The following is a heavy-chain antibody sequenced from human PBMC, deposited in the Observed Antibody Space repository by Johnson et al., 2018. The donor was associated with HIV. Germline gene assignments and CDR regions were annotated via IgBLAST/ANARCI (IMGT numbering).Heavy chain of an antibody. CDR3: ARAGIAARPPTRPPDAFDI. V-gene: IGHV3-9*01. CDR2: ISWNSGSI. Sequence: QLVESGGGLVQPGRSLRLSCAASGFTFDDYAMHWVRQAPGKGLEWVSGISWNSGSIGYADSVKGRFTISRDNAKNTLYLQMNSLRAEDTAVYYCARAGIAARPPTRPPDAFDIWGQGTMVTVSS. CDR1: GFTFDDYA. J-gene: IGHJ3*02. D-gene: IGHD6-6*01.